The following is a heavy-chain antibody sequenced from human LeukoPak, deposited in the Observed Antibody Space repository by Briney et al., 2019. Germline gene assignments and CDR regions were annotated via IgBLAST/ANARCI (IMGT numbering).Heavy chain of an antibody. J-gene: IGHJ4*02. Sequence: PSETLSLTCTVSGGSISSYYWSWIRQPPGKGLEWIGYIYSSGSTNYNPSLKSRVTISVDTSKNQFSLKLSSVTAADTAVYYCASHYGGNSGRDYWGQGTLVTVSS. CDR2: IYSSGST. D-gene: IGHD4-23*01. V-gene: IGHV4-59*01. CDR3: ASHYGGNSGRDY. CDR1: GGSISSYY.